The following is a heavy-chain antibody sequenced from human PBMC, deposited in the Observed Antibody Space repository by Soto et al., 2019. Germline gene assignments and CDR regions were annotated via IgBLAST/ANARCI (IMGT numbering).Heavy chain of an antibody. D-gene: IGHD5-18*01. CDR3: ASSLLVGYGLEGESD. V-gene: IGHV1-18*01. CDR2: ISAYNGNT. J-gene: IGHJ4*02. Sequence: QVQLVQSGAEVKKPGASAKVSCKASGYTFTSYGISWVRQAPGQGLEWMGWISAYNGNTNYAQKLQCRVTMTTDTSTSTAYMELRSLRSDDTAVYYCASSLLVGYGLEGESDWGQGTLVTVSS. CDR1: GYTFTSYG.